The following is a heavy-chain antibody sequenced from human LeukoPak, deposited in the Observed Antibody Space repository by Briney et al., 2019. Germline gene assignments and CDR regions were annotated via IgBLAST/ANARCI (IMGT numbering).Heavy chain of an antibody. CDR2: ISASGKST. J-gene: IGHJ4*02. D-gene: IGHD3-16*01. CDR1: GFTFSRYA. Sequence: GGSLRLSCAASGFTFSRYAMSWVRQAPGKGLEWVSGISASGKSTYYADSVKGRLTISRDNSENTLYLQMNRLRDEDTAVYYCARDQGGSHFDYWGQGTLVTVSS. V-gene: IGHV3-23*01. CDR3: ARDQGGSHFDY.